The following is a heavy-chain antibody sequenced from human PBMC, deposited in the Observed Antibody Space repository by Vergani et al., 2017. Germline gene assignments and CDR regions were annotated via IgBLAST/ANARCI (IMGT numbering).Heavy chain of an antibody. CDR3: ARQGSYYYGSGLGY. J-gene: IGHJ4*02. Sequence: QLQLQESGPGLVKPSETLSLTCTVSGGSISSSSYYWGWIRQPPGKGLEWIGSIYYSGSTYYNPSLKSRVTISVDTSKNQFSLKLSSVTAADTAVYYCARQGSYYYGSGLGYWGQGTLVTVSS. V-gene: IGHV4-39*01. CDR1: GGSISSSSYY. CDR2: IYYSGST. D-gene: IGHD3-10*01.